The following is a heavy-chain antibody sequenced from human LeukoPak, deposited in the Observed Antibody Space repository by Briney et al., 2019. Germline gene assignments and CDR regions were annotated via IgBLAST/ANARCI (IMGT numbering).Heavy chain of an antibody. CDR1: GYTFTSYA. CDR3: ARDLAIAAAGTRGDY. V-gene: IGHV7-4-1*02. J-gene: IGHJ4*02. D-gene: IGHD6-13*01. Sequence: ASVKVSCTASGYTFTSYAMNWVRQAPGQGLEWMGWTNTNTGNPTYAQGFTGRFVFSLDTSVSTAYLQISSLKAEDTAVYYCARDLAIAAAGTRGDYWGQGTLVTVSS. CDR2: TNTNTGNP.